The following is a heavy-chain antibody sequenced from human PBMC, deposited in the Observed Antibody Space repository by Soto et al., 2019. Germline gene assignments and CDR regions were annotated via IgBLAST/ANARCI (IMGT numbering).Heavy chain of an antibody. CDR3: ARLSSGYDDYYYYYMDV. D-gene: IGHD5-12*01. CDR1: GGSISSYY. Sequence: LSLTCTVSGGSISSYYWSWIRQPPGKGLEWIGYIYYSGSTNYNPSLKSRVTISVDTSKNQFSLKLSSVTAADTAVYYCARLSSGYDDYYYYYMDVWGKGTTVTVSS. CDR2: IYYSGST. J-gene: IGHJ6*03. V-gene: IGHV4-59*08.